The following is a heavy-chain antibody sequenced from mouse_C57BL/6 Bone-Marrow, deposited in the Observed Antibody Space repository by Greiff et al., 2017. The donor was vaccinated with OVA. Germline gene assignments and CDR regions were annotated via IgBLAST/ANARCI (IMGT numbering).Heavy chain of an antibody. V-gene: IGHV1-55*01. D-gene: IGHD4-1*01. CDR3: ARRGVTGTGFAY. J-gene: IGHJ3*01. Sequence: VQLQQPGAELVKPGASVKMSCKASGYTFTSYWITWVKQRPGQGLEWIGDIYPGSGSTNYNEKFKSKATLTVDTSSSTAYMQLSSLTSEDSAVYYCARRGVTGTGFAYWGQGTLVTVSA. CDR1: GYTFTSYW. CDR2: IYPGSGST.